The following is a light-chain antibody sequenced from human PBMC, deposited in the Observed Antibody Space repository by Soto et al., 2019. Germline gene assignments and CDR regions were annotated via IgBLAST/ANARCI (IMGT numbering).Light chain of an antibody. CDR1: SSDVGGYNY. V-gene: IGLV2-11*01. CDR3: CSYTSGTSV. J-gene: IGLJ1*01. Sequence: QSVLTQPRSVSGSPGQSVAISCTGTSSDVGGYNYVSWYRQHPGKAPKLMIYDVSKRPSGVPDRFSGSKSGNTASLTISGLQAEDEADYYCCSYTSGTSVFGTGTKVTVL. CDR2: DVS.